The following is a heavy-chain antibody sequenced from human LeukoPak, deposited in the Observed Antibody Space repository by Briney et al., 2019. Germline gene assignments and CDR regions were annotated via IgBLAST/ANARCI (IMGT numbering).Heavy chain of an antibody. CDR3: ARYPDSSGPFDY. D-gene: IGHD6-25*01. CDR2: IYYSGTT. V-gene: IGHV4-31*03. J-gene: IGHJ4*02. Sequence: KTSQTLSLTCTVSGDSINSGGSYWSWIRQHPGKGLEWIAYIYYSGTTYYNPSLKSRVTISVDTSKNQFSLRLSSVTAADTAVYYCARYPDSSGPFDYWGQGTLVTVSS. CDR1: GDSINSGGSY.